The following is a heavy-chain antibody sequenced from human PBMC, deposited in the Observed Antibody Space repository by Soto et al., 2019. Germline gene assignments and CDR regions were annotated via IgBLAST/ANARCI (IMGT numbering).Heavy chain of an antibody. CDR2: IRSKAYGGTT. CDR3: TRVYGSGSYFGYYYYYGMDV. V-gene: IGHV3-49*03. CDR1: GFTFGDYA. Sequence: GGSLRLSCTASGFTFGDYAMSWFRQAPGKGLEWVGFIRSKAYGGTTEYAASVKGRFTISRDDSKSIAYLQMNSLKTEDTAVYYFTRVYGSGSYFGYYYYYGMDVWGQGTTVTVSS. J-gene: IGHJ6*02. D-gene: IGHD3-10*01.